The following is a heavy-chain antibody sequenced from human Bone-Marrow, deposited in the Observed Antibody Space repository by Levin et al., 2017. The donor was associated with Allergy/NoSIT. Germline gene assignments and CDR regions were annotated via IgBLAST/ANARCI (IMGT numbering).Heavy chain of an antibody. J-gene: IGHJ2*01. CDR3: AKIYCTNGVCYNWYFDL. Sequence: GESLKISCAASGFTFSSYAMSWVRQAPGKGLEWVSAISGSGGSTYYADSVKGRFTISRDNSKNTLYLQMNSLRAEDTAVYYCAKIYCTNGVCYNWYFDLWGRGTLVTVSS. CDR2: ISGSGGST. D-gene: IGHD2-8*01. V-gene: IGHV3-23*01. CDR1: GFTFSSYA.